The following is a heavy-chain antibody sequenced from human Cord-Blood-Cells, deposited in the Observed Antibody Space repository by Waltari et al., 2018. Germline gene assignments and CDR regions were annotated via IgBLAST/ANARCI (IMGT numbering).Heavy chain of an antibody. Sequence: QVQLVESGGGVVQPGRSLRLSCAASGFTFSSYAMHWVRQAPGKGLEWVAVISYDGRNKYYADSVKGRFTISRDNSKNTLYLQMNSRRAEDTAVYYCASTNWGSRGAFDIWGQGTMVTVSS. CDR3: ASTNWGSRGAFDI. V-gene: IGHV3-30*04. CDR2: ISYDGRNK. CDR1: GFTFSSYA. D-gene: IGHD7-27*01. J-gene: IGHJ3*02.